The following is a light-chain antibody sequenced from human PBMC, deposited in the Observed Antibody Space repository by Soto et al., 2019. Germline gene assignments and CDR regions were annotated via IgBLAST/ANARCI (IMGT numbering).Light chain of an antibody. CDR2: GNS. V-gene: IGLV1-40*01. Sequence: QAVVTQPPSVSGAPGQRVTISCTGSSYNIGAGYDVHWYQQLPGTAPKLLIYGNSNRPSGVPDRFSGSKSGTSASLAITGLQAEDEADDYCQSYDSSLSGNVVFGGGTKLTVL. CDR1: SYNIGAGYD. CDR3: QSYDSSLSGNVV. J-gene: IGLJ2*01.